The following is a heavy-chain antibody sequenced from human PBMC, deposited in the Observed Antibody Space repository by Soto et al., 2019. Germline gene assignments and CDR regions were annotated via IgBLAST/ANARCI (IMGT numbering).Heavy chain of an antibody. CDR2: IYYSGSN. CDR1: GGSISSSSYY. CDR3: ARHRITIFGVATGWFDP. Sequence: XTLSLTCTVSGGSISSSSYYWGWSRQPPGKGLEWIWSIYYSGSNYYNPSLKSRVTISVDTSKNQFGLKLSSVTSADTAVYYCARHRITIFGVATGWFDPWGQGTLGTVSS. V-gene: IGHV4-39*01. D-gene: IGHD3-3*01. J-gene: IGHJ5*02.